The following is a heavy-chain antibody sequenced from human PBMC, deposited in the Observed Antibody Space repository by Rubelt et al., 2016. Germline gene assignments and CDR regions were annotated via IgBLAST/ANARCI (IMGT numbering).Heavy chain of an antibody. J-gene: IGHJ4*02. CDR2: FYYTGNT. CDR1: GGSIYTSTYY. Sequence: QLQLQESGPGLVKPSETLSLTCSVSGGSIYTSTYYWGWIRQSPGKGLEWIGSFYYTGNTYYNPFFKSRGTGSVDTSKNQLSLELSSVTATDTAVYYCARHGRVASHLPHFDCWGQGTLVTVSS. CDR3: ARHGRVASHLPHFDC. D-gene: IGHD2-15*01. V-gene: IGHV4-39*01.